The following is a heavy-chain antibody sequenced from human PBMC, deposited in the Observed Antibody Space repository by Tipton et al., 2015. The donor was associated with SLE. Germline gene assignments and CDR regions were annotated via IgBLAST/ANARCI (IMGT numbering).Heavy chain of an antibody. CDR1: GYTFTSYD. CDR2: MNPNSGNT. CDR3: ARGSSTSFVYFDY. J-gene: IGHJ4*02. D-gene: IGHD2-2*01. Sequence: QLVQSGPEVKKPGASVKVSCKASGYTFTSYDINWVRRATGQGLEWMGWMNPNSGNTGYAQNFQGRVTITRNTSISTAYMELSSLRSEDTAVYYCARGSSTSFVYFDYWGQGTLVTVSS. V-gene: IGHV1-8*03.